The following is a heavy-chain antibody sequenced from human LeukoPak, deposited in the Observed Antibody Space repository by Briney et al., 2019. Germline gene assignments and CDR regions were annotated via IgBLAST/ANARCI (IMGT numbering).Heavy chain of an antibody. V-gene: IGHV3-48*04. CDR3: ATTSIAAAVPGCFDY. D-gene: IGHD6-13*01. Sequence: GGSLRLSCAASGLTFSSYSMKWVRQAPGKGLEWVSYISSSGKTIYYADSTKGRFTVSRDNAKNSLYLQMNSLRAEDTTVFYCATTSIAAAVPGCFDYWGQGTLVTVFS. CDR2: ISSSGKTI. J-gene: IGHJ4*02. CDR1: GLTFSSYS.